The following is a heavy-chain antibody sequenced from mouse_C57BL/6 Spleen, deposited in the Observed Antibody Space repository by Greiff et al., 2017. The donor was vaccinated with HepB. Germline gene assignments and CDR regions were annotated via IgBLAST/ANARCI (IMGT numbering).Heavy chain of an antibody. Sequence: QVQLQQPGAELVKPGASVKLSCKASGYTFTSYWMHWVKQRPGQGLEWIGMILPNSGSTNYNEKFKSKATLTVDKSSSTAYMQLSSLTSEDSAVYYCAYYGSSPGYWYFDVWGTGTTVTVSS. CDR2: ILPNSGST. J-gene: IGHJ1*03. CDR1: GYTFTSYW. V-gene: IGHV1-64*01. CDR3: AYYGSSPGYWYFDV. D-gene: IGHD1-1*01.